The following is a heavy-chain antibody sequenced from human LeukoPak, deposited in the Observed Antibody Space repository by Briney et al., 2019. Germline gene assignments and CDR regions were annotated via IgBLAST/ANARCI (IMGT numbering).Heavy chain of an antibody. D-gene: IGHD2-2*02. V-gene: IGHV1-69*05. CDR2: IIPIFGTA. Sequence: GASVKVSCTASGGTFSSYAISWVRQAPGQGLEWMGGIIPIFGTANYAQKFQGRVTITTDESTSTAYMELSSLRSEDTAVYYCASGPGGYCSSTSCYTGGLNWFDPWGQGTLVTVSS. J-gene: IGHJ5*02. CDR1: GGTFSSYA. CDR3: ASGPGGYCSSTSCYTGGLNWFDP.